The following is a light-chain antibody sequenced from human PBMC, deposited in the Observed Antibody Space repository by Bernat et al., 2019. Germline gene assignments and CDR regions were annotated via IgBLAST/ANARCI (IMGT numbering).Light chain of an antibody. J-gene: IGKJ5*01. V-gene: IGKV3-11*01. CDR1: QGVGSF. CDR2: DAP. CDR3: QQRSNWLIT. Sequence: EIVLTQSPATLSLSPGERSTLSCRASQGVGSFLAWYQQKPGQAPRLLIYDAPNRATGIPARFSGSGSGTDFTLTISSLEPEDFAVYYCQQRSNWLITFGQGTRLEIK.